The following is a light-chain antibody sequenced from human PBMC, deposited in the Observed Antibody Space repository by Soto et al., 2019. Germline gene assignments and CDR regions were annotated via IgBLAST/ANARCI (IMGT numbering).Light chain of an antibody. J-gene: IGLJ1*01. CDR1: SSDVGGYNY. CDR2: DVS. V-gene: IGLV2-14*01. CDR3: SSYTSSSTLFV. Sequence: QSVLTQPASVSGSPGKSITISCTGTSSDVGGYNYVSWYQQHPGKAPKLMIYDVSNRPSGVSNRFSGSKSSNTASLTISGLQAEDEADYYCSSYTSSSTLFVFGTGTKVTVL.